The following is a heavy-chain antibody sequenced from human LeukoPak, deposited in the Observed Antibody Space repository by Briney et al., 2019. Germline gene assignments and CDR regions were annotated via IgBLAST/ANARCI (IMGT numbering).Heavy chain of an antibody. V-gene: IGHV3-9*01. CDR1: GFTFDDYA. Sequence: GGSLRLSCAASGFTFDDYAMHWVRQAPGKGLEWVSGISWNSGSIGYADSVKGRFTISRDNAKNSLYLQMNSLRAEDTAVYYCARDVTDYYYYYYMDVWGKGTTVTISS. CDR2: ISWNSGSI. D-gene: IGHD4-11*01. CDR3: ARDVTDYYYYYYMDV. J-gene: IGHJ6*03.